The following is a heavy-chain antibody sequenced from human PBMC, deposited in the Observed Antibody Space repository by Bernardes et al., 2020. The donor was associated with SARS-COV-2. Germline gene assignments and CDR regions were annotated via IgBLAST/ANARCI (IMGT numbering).Heavy chain of an antibody. V-gene: IGHV1-24*01. CDR3: ATAYAIFGVVRVPDY. Sequence: ASVKVSCMVSGYTLTALSMHWVRQAPGQGLEWMGGFDPEDGETIYAQKFQGRVTMTEDTSTDTAYMELSSLRSEDTAVYYCATAYAIFGVVRVPDYWGQGTLVTVSS. J-gene: IGHJ4*02. CDR2: FDPEDGET. D-gene: IGHD3-3*02. CDR1: GYTLTALS.